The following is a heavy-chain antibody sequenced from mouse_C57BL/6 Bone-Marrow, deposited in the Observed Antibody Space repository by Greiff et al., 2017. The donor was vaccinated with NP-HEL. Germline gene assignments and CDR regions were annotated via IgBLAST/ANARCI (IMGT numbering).Heavy chain of an antibody. CDR2: ISYDGSN. J-gene: IGHJ3*01. V-gene: IGHV3-6*01. CDR3: ASYHWFAY. CDR1: GYSITSGYY. Sequence: EVKLMESGPGLVKPSQSLSLTCSVTGYSITSGYYWNWIRQFPGNKLEWMGNISYDGSNNYNPSLKNRISITRDTSTNQCFLKLHSVTTEDTASYYCASYHWFAYWGQGTLVTVSA.